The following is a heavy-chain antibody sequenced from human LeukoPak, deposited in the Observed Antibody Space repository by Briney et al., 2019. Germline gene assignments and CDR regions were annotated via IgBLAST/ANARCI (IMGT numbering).Heavy chain of an antibody. Sequence: ASVKVSCKASGYTFTSYGISWVRQAPGQGLEWMGWISAYNGNTNYAQKLQGRVTMTTDTSTSTAYMELRSLRSDDTAVYYCARDVHSSSWPSRKYNWFDPWGQGTLVTVSS. J-gene: IGHJ5*02. V-gene: IGHV1-18*01. CDR1: GYTFTSYG. D-gene: IGHD6-13*01. CDR3: ARDVHSSSWPSRKYNWFDP. CDR2: ISAYNGNT.